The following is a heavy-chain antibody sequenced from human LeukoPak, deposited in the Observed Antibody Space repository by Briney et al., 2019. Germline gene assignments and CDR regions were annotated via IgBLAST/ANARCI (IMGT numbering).Heavy chain of an antibody. CDR2: IKQDGSEK. J-gene: IGHJ4*02. D-gene: IGHD3-10*01. V-gene: IGHV3-7*01. CDR1: GFTFSSYW. Sequence: QSGGSLRLSCAASGFTFSSYWMSWVRQAPGKGLEWVANIKQDGSEKYYVDSVKGRFTISRDNAKNSLYLQMNSLRAEDTAVYYCARGMYYYGSGIPFDYWGQGTLVTVSS. CDR3: ARGMYYYGSGIPFDY.